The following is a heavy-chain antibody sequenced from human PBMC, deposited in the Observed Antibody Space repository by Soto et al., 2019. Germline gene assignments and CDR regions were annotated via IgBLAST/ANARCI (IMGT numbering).Heavy chain of an antibody. CDR3: AKAQLVLPGFYYYYGMDV. V-gene: IGHV3-23*01. J-gene: IGHJ6*02. CDR2: ISGSGGST. CDR1: GFTFSSYA. Sequence: EVQLLESGGGLVQPGGSLRLSCAASGFTFSSYAMSWVRQAPGKGLEWVSAISGSGGSTYYADSVKGRFTISRDNSKNPLYLQMNSLRAEDTAVYYCAKAQLVLPGFYYYYGMDVWGQGTTVTVSS. D-gene: IGHD6-6*01.